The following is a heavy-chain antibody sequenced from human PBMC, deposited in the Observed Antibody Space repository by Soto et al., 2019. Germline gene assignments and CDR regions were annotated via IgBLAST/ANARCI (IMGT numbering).Heavy chain of an antibody. Sequence: GGSLRLSCVTSGFSFSISSMNWFRQAPGKGLEWVSSISSANSYIYYADSVKGRFTISRDNAKNSLYLQMNSLRAEDTAVYYCARAGGQGHFDYWGQGTLVTVSS. J-gene: IGHJ4*02. V-gene: IGHV3-21*01. D-gene: IGHD3-10*01. CDR2: ISSANSYI. CDR1: GFSFSISS. CDR3: ARAGGQGHFDY.